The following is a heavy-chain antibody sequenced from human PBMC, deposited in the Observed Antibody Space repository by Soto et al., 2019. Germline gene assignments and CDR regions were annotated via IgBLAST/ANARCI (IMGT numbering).Heavy chain of an antibody. CDR1: GGTFSSYA. CDR2: INPIFGTA. Sequence: SVKVSCKASGGTFSSYAISWVRQAPGQGLEWMGGINPIFGTANYAQKFQGRVTITADESTSTAYMELSSLRSEDTAVYYCARGAYRRSWYGDYFDYWGQGTLVTVSS. V-gene: IGHV1-69*13. CDR3: ARGAYRRSWYGDYFDY. D-gene: IGHD6-13*01. J-gene: IGHJ4*02.